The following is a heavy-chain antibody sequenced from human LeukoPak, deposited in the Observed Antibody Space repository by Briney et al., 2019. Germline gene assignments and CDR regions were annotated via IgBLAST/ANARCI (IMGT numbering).Heavy chain of an antibody. CDR2: IGSSSSPI. CDR3: GRDRSSSFAY. D-gene: IGHD6-6*01. CDR1: GFTFSSYS. V-gene: IGHV3-48*02. J-gene: IGHJ4*02. Sequence: GGSLRLSCAASGFTFSSYSMNWVRQAPGKGLEWVSYIGSSSSPIFYADSVKGRFTISRDNAKNSLYLQMNSLRDEDTAVYYCGRDRSSSFAYWGQEPLVTVSS.